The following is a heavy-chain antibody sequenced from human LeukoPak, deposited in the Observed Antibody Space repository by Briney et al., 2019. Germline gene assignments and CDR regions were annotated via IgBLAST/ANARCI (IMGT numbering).Heavy chain of an antibody. CDR2: ICYSGST. CDR1: GGSIGSSSYC. D-gene: IGHD5-24*01. V-gene: IGHV4-39*01. J-gene: IGHJ5*02. Sequence: SETLSLTCSVSGGSIGSSSYCWGWIRQPPGKGLEWIGTICYSGSTFYNPSLKSRVTLSVDTSKNQFSLKLSSVSAADTAVYYCARTENYIPEDCFDPWGQGTLVTVSS. CDR3: ARTENYIPEDCFDP.